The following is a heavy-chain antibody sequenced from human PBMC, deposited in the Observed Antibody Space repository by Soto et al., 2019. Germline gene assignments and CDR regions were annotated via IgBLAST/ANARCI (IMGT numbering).Heavy chain of an antibody. CDR3: ARIHRYCSGGSCYLWDY. CDR2: IHYSGNT. D-gene: IGHD2-15*01. CDR1: GGSIANYY. V-gene: IGHV4-59*01. J-gene: IGHJ4*02. Sequence: SETLSLTCSVSGGSIANYYWSWIRQPPGKGLEFIGYIHYSGNTDYNPSLRGRVTISVDTSKNQFSLELTSLTAADTAMYFCARIHRYCSGGSCYLWDYWGQGTLVTVSS.